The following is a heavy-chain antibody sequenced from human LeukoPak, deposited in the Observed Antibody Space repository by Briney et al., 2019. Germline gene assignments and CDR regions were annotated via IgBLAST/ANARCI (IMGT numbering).Heavy chain of an antibody. D-gene: IGHD2-15*01. Sequence: ASVKVSCKASGYTFTSYDINWVRQGTGQGLEWMGWMNPNSGNTGYAQKFQGRVTMTRNTSISTAYMELSSLRSEDTAVYYCARLYCSCGSCNFDYWGQGTLVTVSS. CDR2: MNPNSGNT. CDR1: GYTFTSYD. V-gene: IGHV1-8*01. CDR3: ARLYCSCGSCNFDY. J-gene: IGHJ4*02.